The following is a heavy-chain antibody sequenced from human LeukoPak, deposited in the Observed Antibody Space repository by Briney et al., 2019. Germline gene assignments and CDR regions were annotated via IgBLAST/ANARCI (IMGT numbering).Heavy chain of an antibody. CDR3: VKAGWGATVHI. Sequence: GGSLRLSCAASGVTFSDYAMTWGRRAPGKGPERVSGVSDSGDTTYYADSVKGRFTISRDNSKNTLYLQMHNLTVEDSALYYCVKAGWGATVHIWGQGTMVTVSS. D-gene: IGHD1-26*01. CDR1: GVTFSDYA. V-gene: IGHV3-23*01. CDR2: VSDSGDTT. J-gene: IGHJ3*02.